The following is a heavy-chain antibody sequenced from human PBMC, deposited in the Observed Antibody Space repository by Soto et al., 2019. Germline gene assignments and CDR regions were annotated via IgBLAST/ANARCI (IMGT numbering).Heavy chain of an antibody. J-gene: IGHJ4*02. V-gene: IGHV3-21*01. Sequence: GGSLRLSCAASGFTFSSYSMNWVRQAPGKGLEWVSSISSSSSYIYYADSVKGRFTISRDNAKNSLYLQMNSLRAEDTAVYYCARRRAAAGYDFDYWGQGTLVTVSS. CDR2: ISSSSSYI. CDR3: ARRRAAAGYDFDY. CDR1: GFTFSSYS. D-gene: IGHD6-13*01.